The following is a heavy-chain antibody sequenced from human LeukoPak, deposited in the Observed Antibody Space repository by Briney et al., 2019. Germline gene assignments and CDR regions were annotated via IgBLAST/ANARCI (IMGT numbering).Heavy chain of an antibody. Sequence: GGSLRLSCAASGFTFSSYSMNWVRQAPGKGLEWVSSISSSSSYMFYSDSVKGRFTISRDNAKNSLYLQMNSLRAEDTAVYYCARGASYYGTYYFDYWGQGTLVTVSS. D-gene: IGHD3-10*01. CDR2: ISSSSSYM. J-gene: IGHJ4*02. CDR1: GFTFSSYS. CDR3: ARGASYYGTYYFDY. V-gene: IGHV3-21*01.